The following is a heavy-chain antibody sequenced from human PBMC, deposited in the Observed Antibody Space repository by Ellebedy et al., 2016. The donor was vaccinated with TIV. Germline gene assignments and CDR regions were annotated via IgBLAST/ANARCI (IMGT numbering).Heavy chain of an antibody. CDR2: IYYSGST. D-gene: IGHD3-10*01. V-gene: IGHV4-59*12. J-gene: IGHJ3*02. Sequence: SETLSLTCTVSGGSISSYYWSWIRQPPGKGLEWIGYIYYSGSTNYNPSLKSRVTISVDTSKNQFSLKLSSVTATDTAVYYCARYGSGIQGYAFDIWGQGTMVTVSS. CDR3: ARYGSGIQGYAFDI. CDR1: GGSISSYY.